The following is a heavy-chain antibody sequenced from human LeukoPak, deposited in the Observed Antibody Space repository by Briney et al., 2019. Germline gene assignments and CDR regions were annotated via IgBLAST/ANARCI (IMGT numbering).Heavy chain of an antibody. D-gene: IGHD2-15*01. CDR3: ARDCSGGSCYRRAFDI. V-gene: IGHV4-39*07. CDR2: IYYSGST. Sequence: SSETLSLTCTVSGGSISSSSYYWGWIRQPPGKGLEWIGSIYYSGSTYYNPSLKSRVTISVDTSKNQFSLKLSSVTAADTAVYYCARDCSGGSCYRRAFDIWGQGTMVTVSS. J-gene: IGHJ3*02. CDR1: GGSISSSSYY.